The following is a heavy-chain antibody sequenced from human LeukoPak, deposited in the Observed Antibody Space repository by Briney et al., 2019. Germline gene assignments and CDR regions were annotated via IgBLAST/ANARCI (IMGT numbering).Heavy chain of an antibody. Sequence: GGSLRLSCAASGVTFSSYSMNWVRQAPGEGLEWVSYISSSSSTIYYADSVKGRFTISRDNAKNSLYLQMNSLRAEDTAVYYCARDMRRAAAAGTFDDWGQGTLVTVSS. J-gene: IGHJ4*02. CDR3: ARDMRRAAAAGTFDD. V-gene: IGHV3-48*04. CDR1: GVTFSSYS. D-gene: IGHD6-13*01. CDR2: ISSSSSTI.